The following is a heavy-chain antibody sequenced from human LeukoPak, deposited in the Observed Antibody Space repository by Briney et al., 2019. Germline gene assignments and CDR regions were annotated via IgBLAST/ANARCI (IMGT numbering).Heavy chain of an antibody. CDR2: ISSSGNTI. J-gene: IGHJ5*02. CDR1: GFTFSSYE. Sequence: GGSLRLSCAASGFTFSSYEMHWVRQAPGKGLEWVSYISSSGNTIYYADSVKGRFTISRDNAKNSLYLQMNSLRAEDTAVYYCARDVPHNWFDTWGQGTLVTVSS. V-gene: IGHV3-48*03. CDR3: ARDVPHNWFDT.